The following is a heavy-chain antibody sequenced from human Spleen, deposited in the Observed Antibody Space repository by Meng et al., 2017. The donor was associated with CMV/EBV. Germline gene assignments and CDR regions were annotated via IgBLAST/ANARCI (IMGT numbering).Heavy chain of an antibody. CDR3: AREGYGRKYYYGSGRPGTWFDP. CDR1: GGSISSSSYY. Sequence: SETLSLTCTVSGGSISSSSYYWGWIRQPPGKGLEWIGSIYYSGSTYYNPSLKSRVTISVDTSKNQFSPKLSSVTAADTAVYYCAREGYGRKYYYGSGRPGTWFDPWGQGTLVTVSS. J-gene: IGHJ5*02. CDR2: IYYSGST. D-gene: IGHD3-10*01. V-gene: IGHV4-39*07.